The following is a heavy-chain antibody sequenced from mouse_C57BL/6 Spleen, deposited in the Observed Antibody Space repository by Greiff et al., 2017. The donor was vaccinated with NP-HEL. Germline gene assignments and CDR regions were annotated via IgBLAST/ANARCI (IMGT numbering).Heavy chain of an antibody. V-gene: IGHV1-64*01. CDR2: IHPNSGST. J-gene: IGHJ1*03. CDR1: GYTFTSYW. CDR3: AEHTTVAYWYFDV. Sequence: VQLQQPGAELVKPGASVKLSCKASGYTFTSYWMHWVKQRPGQGLEWIGMIHPNSGSTNYNEKFKSKATLTVDKSSSTAYMQLSSLTSEDSAVYYCAEHTTVAYWYFDVWGTGTTVTVSS. D-gene: IGHD1-1*01.